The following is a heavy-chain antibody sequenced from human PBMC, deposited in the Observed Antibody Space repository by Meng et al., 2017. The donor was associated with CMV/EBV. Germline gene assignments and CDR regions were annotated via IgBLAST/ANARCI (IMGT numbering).Heavy chain of an antibody. Sequence: GSLRLSCAVYGGSFSGYYWSWIRQPPGKGLEWIGEINHSGSTSYNPSLKSRVTISVDTSKNQFSLKLSSVTAADTAVYYCARGQGWVRGVGAKRLRPNWFDPWGQGTLVTVSS. CDR1: GGSFSGYY. V-gene: IGHV4-34*01. D-gene: IGHD3-10*01. CDR2: INHSGST. CDR3: ARGQGWVRGVGAKRLRPNWFDP. J-gene: IGHJ5*02.